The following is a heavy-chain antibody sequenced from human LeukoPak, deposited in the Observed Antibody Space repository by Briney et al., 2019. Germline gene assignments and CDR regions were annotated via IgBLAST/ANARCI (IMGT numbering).Heavy chain of an antibody. CDR2: ISAYNGNT. CDR3: ARGGQGGYDPVVWPFDY. J-gene: IGHJ4*02. D-gene: IGHD5-12*01. CDR1: GYTFTSYG. Sequence: ASVKVSCKASGYTFTSYGISWVRQAPGQGLEWMGWISAYNGNTNYAQKLQGRVTMTTDTSTSTAYMELRSLRSDDTAVYYCARGGQGGYDPVVWPFDYWAREPWSPSPQ. V-gene: IGHV1-18*01.